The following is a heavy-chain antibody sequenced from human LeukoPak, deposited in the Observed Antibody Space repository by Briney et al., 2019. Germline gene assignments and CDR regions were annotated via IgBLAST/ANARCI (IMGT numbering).Heavy chain of an antibody. CDR1: GYTFTSDG. V-gene: IGHV1-18*01. CDR2: ISAYNGNT. Sequence: RASVKVSCKASGYTFTSDGISWVRQAPGQGLEWMGWISAYNGNTNYEQKIEGRVTMNTDTSTNTAYMEVRRQRSDDTAVYYCASDHPYYYDSSGYYYPIDYWGQGTLVTVSS. J-gene: IGHJ4*02. CDR3: ASDHPYYYDSSGYYYPIDY. D-gene: IGHD3-22*01.